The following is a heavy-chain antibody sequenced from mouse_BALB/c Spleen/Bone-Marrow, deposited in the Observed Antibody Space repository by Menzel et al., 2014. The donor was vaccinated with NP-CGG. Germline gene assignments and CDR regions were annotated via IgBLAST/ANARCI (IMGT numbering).Heavy chain of an antibody. CDR2: IDISDSYT. Sequence: QVQLHQSGAELVISGVSVKMSCKASGLTLTDHWMHWVKQRPGQGLKWIGAIDISDSYTTYNQKFKGKATLTVDESSSTAYMQLSRLTSEDSAVYYCARGGDNVDYWGPGTTLTVSS. V-gene: IGHV1-69*01. CDR1: GLTLTDHW. D-gene: IGHD3-3*01. CDR3: ARGGDNVDY. J-gene: IGHJ2*01.